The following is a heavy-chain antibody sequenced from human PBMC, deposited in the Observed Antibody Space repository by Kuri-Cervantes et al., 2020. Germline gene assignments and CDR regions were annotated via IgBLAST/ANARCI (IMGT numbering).Heavy chain of an antibody. CDR1: GFTFSSYS. D-gene: IGHD5-18*01. J-gene: IGHJ6*02. V-gene: IGHV3-53*01. Sequence: GGSLRLSCAASGFTFSSYSMNWVRQASGKGLEWVSVIYSGGSTYYADSVKGRFTISRDNSKNTLYLQMNSLRAEDTAVYYCARVVTPYYYYGMDVWGQGTTVTVSS. CDR3: ARVVTPYYYYGMDV. CDR2: IYSGGST.